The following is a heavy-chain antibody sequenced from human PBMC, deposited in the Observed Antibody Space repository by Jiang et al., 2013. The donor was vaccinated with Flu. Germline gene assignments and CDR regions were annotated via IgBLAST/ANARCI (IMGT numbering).Heavy chain of an antibody. CDR2: MNPNSGNT. CDR1: GYTFTSYD. Sequence: SVKVSCKASGYTFTSYDINWVRQATGQGLEWMGWMNPNSGNTGYAQKFQGRVTMTRNTSISTAYMELSSLRSEDTAVYYCARPQSYYYDSSGLYYFDYWGQGTLVTVSS. D-gene: IGHD3-22*01. J-gene: IGHJ4*02. V-gene: IGHV1-8*01. CDR3: ARPQSYYYDSSGLYYFDY.